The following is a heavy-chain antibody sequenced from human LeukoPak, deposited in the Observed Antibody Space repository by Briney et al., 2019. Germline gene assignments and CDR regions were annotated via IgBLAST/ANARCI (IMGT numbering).Heavy chain of an antibody. CDR3: ARASPRIYDFWSGYRFDY. Sequence: ASVKVSCEASGGTFSSYAISWVRQAPGQGLEWMGRIIPILGIANYAQELQGRVPITADKSTSTAYMELSSLRSEDTAVYYCARASPRIYDFWSGYRFDYWGQGTLVTVSS. D-gene: IGHD3-3*01. V-gene: IGHV1-69*04. J-gene: IGHJ4*02. CDR1: GGTFSSYA. CDR2: IIPILGIA.